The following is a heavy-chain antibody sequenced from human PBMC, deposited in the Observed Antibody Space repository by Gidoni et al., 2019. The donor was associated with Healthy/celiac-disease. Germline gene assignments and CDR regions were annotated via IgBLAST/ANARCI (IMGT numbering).Heavy chain of an antibody. CDR3: AISTGAARYWYFDL. V-gene: IGHV3-21*01. CDR2: ISSSSSYI. Sequence: EVQLVESGGGLVKPGGSLRLSCAASGFTFSSYSMNWVRQAPGKGLEWVSSISSSSSYIYYADSVKGRFTISRDNAKNSLYLQMNSLRAEDTAVYYCAISTGAARYWYFDLWGRGTLVTVSS. D-gene: IGHD6-25*01. CDR1: GFTFSSYS. J-gene: IGHJ2*01.